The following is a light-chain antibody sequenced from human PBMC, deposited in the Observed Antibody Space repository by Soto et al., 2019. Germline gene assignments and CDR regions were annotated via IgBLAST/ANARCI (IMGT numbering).Light chain of an antibody. Sequence: EIVMTQSPVTLSVSPGERATLSCRASQSVSSNLAWYQQKPGQAPSLLIYGALTRATGIPARFSGTGSGTEFTLTISSLQSEDFALYYCQQYNDWPLTFGQGTKVDIK. CDR2: GAL. CDR1: QSVSSN. J-gene: IGKJ1*01. CDR3: QQYNDWPLT. V-gene: IGKV3-15*01.